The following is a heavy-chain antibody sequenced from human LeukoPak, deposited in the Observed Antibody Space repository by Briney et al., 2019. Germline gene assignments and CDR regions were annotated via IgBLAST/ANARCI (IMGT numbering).Heavy chain of an antibody. D-gene: IGHD5-24*01. CDR2: VFDGKTT. CDR1: GGSISSSSYY. J-gene: IGHJ4*02. Sequence: PSETLSLTCTVSGGSISSSSYYWSWIRQSPEKGLEWIGEVFDGKTTNYNPSLKSRVTISAVTSSNQFSLNLKSVTAADTAVYYCASGAWATRLHSWAQGTLVIVSS. V-gene: IGHV4-39*07. CDR3: ASGAWATRLHS.